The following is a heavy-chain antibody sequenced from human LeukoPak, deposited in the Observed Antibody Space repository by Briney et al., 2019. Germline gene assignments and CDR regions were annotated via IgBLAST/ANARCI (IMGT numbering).Heavy chain of an antibody. Sequence: PSETLSLTCTVSGGSISSYYWSWIRQPPGTGLEWIGYIYYSGTTNYNPSLKSRVTISVDTSKNQFSLKLSSVTAADTAVYYCARGVYIAAAQYGYWGQGTLVTVSS. CDR1: GGSISSYY. V-gene: IGHV4-59*01. CDR3: ARGVYIAAAQYGY. D-gene: IGHD6-13*01. CDR2: IYYSGTT. J-gene: IGHJ4*02.